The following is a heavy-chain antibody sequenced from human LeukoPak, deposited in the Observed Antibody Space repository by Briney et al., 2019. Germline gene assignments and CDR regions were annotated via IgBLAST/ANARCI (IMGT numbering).Heavy chain of an antibody. J-gene: IGHJ4*02. D-gene: IGHD2-2*01. CDR1: GFTFSSYA. Sequence: GGSLRLSCAASGFTFSSYAMSWVRQAPGKGLEWVSAISGSGGSTNYADSVKGRFTISRDNSKNTLYLQMNSLRAEDTAVYYCAKDHGVGYCSSTSCYWGQGTLVTVSS. CDR3: AKDHGVGYCSSTSCY. CDR2: ISGSGGST. V-gene: IGHV3-23*01.